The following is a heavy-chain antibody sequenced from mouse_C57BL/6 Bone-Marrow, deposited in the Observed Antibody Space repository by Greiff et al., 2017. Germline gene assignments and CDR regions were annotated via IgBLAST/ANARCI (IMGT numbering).Heavy chain of an antibody. CDR1: GYTFTDYY. D-gene: IGHD3-3*01. V-gene: IGHV1-19*01. Sequence: VHVKQSGPVLVKPGASVKMSCKASGYTFTDYYMNWVKQSHGKSLEWIGVINPYNGGTSYNQKFKGKATLTVDKSSSTAYMELNSLTSEDSAVYYCARWGDWSYAMDYWGQGTSVTVSS. CDR3: ARWGDWSYAMDY. J-gene: IGHJ4*01. CDR2: INPYNGGT.